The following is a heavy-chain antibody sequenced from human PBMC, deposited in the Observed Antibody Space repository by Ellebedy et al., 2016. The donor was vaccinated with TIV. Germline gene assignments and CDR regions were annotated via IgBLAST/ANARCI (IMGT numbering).Heavy chain of an antibody. Sequence: GESLKISCAASGFTFSSYAMNWVRQAPGKGLEWVSAISGSGDTTYYADSVKGRFTISRDNSQDTVHLQMNSLRAEDTAGYYCTKRGVGWAAFDIWGPGTMVTVSS. CDR2: ISGSGDTT. CDR1: GFTFSSYA. J-gene: IGHJ3*02. D-gene: IGHD6-19*01. V-gene: IGHV3-23*01. CDR3: TKRGVGWAAFDI.